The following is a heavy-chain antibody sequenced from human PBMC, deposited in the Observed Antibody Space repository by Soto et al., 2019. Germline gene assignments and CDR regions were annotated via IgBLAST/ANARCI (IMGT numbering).Heavy chain of an antibody. D-gene: IGHD5-18*01. CDR3: ARDGFYAGQGRYRYGYSSPRFYGMDV. J-gene: IGHJ6*02. CDR1: GYTFISYG. V-gene: IGHV1-18*01. CDR2: ISPYNDNT. Sequence: VQLVQSGAEVKKPGASVKVSCKTSGYTFISYGLSWVRQAPGLGLEWMGWISPYNDNTNYAQKIHGRVTMTTDTSTRTAYMELRSLRSDDTAVYYCARDGFYAGQGRYRYGYSSPRFYGMDVWGQGTTVIVSS.